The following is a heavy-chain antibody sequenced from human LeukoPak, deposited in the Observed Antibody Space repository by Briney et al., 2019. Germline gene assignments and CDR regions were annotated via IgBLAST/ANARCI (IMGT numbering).Heavy chain of an antibody. J-gene: IGHJ4*02. V-gene: IGHV1-24*01. CDR3: ATGLVGYDFWSGYRLDY. CDR2: FDPEDGET. CDR1: GYTLTELS. Sequence: ASVKVSCKVSGYTLTELSMHWVRQAPGKGLEWMGGFDPEDGETTYAQKFQGRVTMTEDTSTDTAYMELSSLRSEDTAVYYCATGLVGYDFWSGYRLDYWGQGTLVTVSS. D-gene: IGHD3-3*01.